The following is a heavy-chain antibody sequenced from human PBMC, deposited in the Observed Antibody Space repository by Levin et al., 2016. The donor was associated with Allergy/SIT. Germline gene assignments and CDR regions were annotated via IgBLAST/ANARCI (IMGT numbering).Heavy chain of an antibody. CDR1: GFTFSSYG. Sequence: LSLTCAASGFTFSSYGMHWVRQAPGKGLEWVAVIWYDGSNKYYADSVKGRFTISRDNSKNTLYLQMNSLRAEDTAVYYCARDYGLWLPRYYGMDVWGQGTTVTVSS. V-gene: IGHV3-33*01. J-gene: IGHJ6*02. CDR2: IWYDGSNK. D-gene: IGHD5-18*01. CDR3: ARDYGLWLPRYYGMDV.